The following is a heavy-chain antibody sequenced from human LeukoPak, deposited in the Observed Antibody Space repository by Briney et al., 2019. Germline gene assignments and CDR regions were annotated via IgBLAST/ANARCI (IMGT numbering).Heavy chain of an antibody. CDR2: IYYSGST. D-gene: IGHD3-3*01. CDR3: ARVVTIFGVVTPYYSDY. J-gene: IGHJ4*02. V-gene: IGHV4-31*03. CDR1: GGSINSGGFY. Sequence: PSETLSLTCTVSGGSINSGGFYWSWIRQHPGKGLEWIGYIYYSGSTHYNPSLKSRVTISVDTSQNQFSLKLTSVTAADTAVYYCARVVTIFGVVTPYYSDYWGQGTLVTVSS.